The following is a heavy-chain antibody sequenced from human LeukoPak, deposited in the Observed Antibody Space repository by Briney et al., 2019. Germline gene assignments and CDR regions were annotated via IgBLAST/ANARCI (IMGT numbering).Heavy chain of an antibody. CDR3: ARDPGSGWYRGGYYYYMDV. CDR1: GFTFSSYS. V-gene: IGHV3-21*01. CDR2: ISSSSSYI. Sequence: GGSLRLSCAASGFTFSSYSMNWVRQAPGKGLEWVSSISSSSSYIYYADSVKGRFTISRDNAKNSLYLQMNSLRAEDTAVYYCARDPGSGWYRGGYYYYMDVWGKGTTVTVSS. D-gene: IGHD6-19*01. J-gene: IGHJ6*03.